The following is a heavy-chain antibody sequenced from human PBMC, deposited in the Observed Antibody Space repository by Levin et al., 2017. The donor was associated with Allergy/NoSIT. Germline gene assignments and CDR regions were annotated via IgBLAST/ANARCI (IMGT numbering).Heavy chain of an antibody. Sequence: PGGSLRLSCAASGFTFRSYWMHWVRQVSGKGLVWVSRINSDGSSTSYADSVKGRFTISRDNVKNMLYLQMNSLRAEDTAVYYCARGSWTWFDPWGQGTLVTVSS. CDR1: GFTFRSYW. V-gene: IGHV3-74*01. CDR3: ARGSWTWFDP. J-gene: IGHJ5*02. CDR2: INSDGSST. D-gene: IGHD1-1*01.